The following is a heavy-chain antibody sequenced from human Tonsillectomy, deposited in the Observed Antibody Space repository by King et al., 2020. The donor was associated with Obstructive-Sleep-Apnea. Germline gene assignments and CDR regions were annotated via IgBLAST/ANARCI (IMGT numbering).Heavy chain of an antibody. D-gene: IGHD2-15*01. Sequence: QLQESGPGLVKPSETLSLTCTVSGGSISSSSYYWGWIRQPPGKGLEWIGSIYYGGSTYYNPSLKSRVTISVDTSKNQFPLKLSSVTAADTAVYYCARNTHWFDPWGQGTLVTVSS. CDR2: IYYGGST. J-gene: IGHJ5*02. CDR3: ARNTHWFDP. V-gene: IGHV4-39*06. CDR1: GGSISSSSYY.